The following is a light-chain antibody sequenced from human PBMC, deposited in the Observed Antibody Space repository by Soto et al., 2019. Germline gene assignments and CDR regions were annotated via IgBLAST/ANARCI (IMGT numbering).Light chain of an antibody. CDR1: QSVSSDS. CDR2: DAS. CDR3: KQYGSAPRT. J-gene: IGKJ1*01. Sequence: EIVLTQSPGTLSLSPGERAILSCRASQSVSSDSLAWYRQKPGQAPRLLVYDASSRATGIPDRFSGSGSGTDFTLTISGLEPEDFAVYYCKQYGSAPRTFGQGTKVEIK. V-gene: IGKV3-20*01.